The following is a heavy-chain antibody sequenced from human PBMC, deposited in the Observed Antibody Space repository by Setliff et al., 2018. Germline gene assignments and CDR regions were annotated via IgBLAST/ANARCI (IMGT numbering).Heavy chain of an antibody. J-gene: IGHJ4*02. CDR1: GDSISSTNW. D-gene: IGHD5-12*01. V-gene: IGHV4-4*02. CDR3: ARADSGYDGEYYFDY. CDR2: IYHSGSA. Sequence: SETLSLTCAVSGDSISSTNWWTWVRQPPGKTLEWIGEIYHSGSANYNPSLRSRVTLSVDKSKNHFSLRLTSVTAADTAVYYCARADSGYDGEYYFDYWGQGTLVTVSS.